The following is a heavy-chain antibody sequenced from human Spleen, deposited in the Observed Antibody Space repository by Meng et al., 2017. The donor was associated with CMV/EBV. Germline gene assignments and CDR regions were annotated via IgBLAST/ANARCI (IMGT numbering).Heavy chain of an antibody. Sequence: ASVKVSCKASGYTFTGHYLHWVRQAPGQGLECMGWINPNSGDTYYAQKFEGRVTMTRDTSISTAYMELTSLRFEDTAVYYCARDPWIRTMIVALGWFDPWGQGTLVTVSS. D-gene: IGHD3-22*01. CDR1: GYTFTGHY. V-gene: IGHV1-2*02. CDR2: INPNSGDT. J-gene: IGHJ5*02. CDR3: ARDPWIRTMIVALGWFDP.